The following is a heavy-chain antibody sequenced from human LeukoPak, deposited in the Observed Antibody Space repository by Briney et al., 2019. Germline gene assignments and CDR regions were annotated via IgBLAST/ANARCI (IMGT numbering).Heavy chain of an antibody. D-gene: IGHD2-2*01. CDR3: AKVRGVYCSSPACYYYDA. Sequence: GGSLRLSCGASGFTFSSYAMSWVRQTPGRGLEWVAGVSPSGGRTIYADSAEGRFTIFRDNSNDTVYLQLSSLRAEDSALYYCAKVRGVYCSSPACYYYDAWGQGTPVTVSS. V-gene: IGHV3-23*01. CDR2: VSPSGGRT. J-gene: IGHJ4*02. CDR1: GFTFSSYA.